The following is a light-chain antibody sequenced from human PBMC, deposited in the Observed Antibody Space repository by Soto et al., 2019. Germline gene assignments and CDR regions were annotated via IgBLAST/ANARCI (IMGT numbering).Light chain of an antibody. CDR2: YDD. Sequence: QSVLTQPPSVSEAPSQRVNISCSGSNSNIGNNVVNWYQQRPGKAPQLLIFYDDVKPSGVSDRFSGSKAGSSASLASSGLQSEEEDYYFCASLEDRLNRHVFGTGTKVTVL. CDR3: ASLEDRLNRHV. V-gene: IGLV1-36*01. CDR1: NSNIGNNV. J-gene: IGLJ1*01.